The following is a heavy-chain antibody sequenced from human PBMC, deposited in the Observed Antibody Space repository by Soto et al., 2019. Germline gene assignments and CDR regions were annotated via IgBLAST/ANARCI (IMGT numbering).Heavy chain of an antibody. Sequence: ELQLVASRGGLVQPGGSLRLSCAASGFTVSNNYLRWVRQAPGKGLEWVSLIYSGGDTYYADSVKGRFTISRDNSKNTLYLQMNSLRAEDTAVYYCARDGTYNWVGGQGILVTVSS. V-gene: IGHV3-66*01. CDR3: ARDGTYNWV. CDR1: GFTVSNNY. D-gene: IGHD1-1*01. CDR2: IYSGGDT. J-gene: IGHJ4*02.